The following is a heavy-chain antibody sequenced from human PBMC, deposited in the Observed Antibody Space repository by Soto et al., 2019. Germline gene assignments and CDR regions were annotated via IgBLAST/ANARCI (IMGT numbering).Heavy chain of an antibody. J-gene: IGHJ6*02. D-gene: IGHD2-21*01. V-gene: IGHV4-31*03. CDR3: AADNAEIATILPDYYGMYF. CDR1: GGSISSGGYY. Sequence: SETLSLTCTVSGGSISSGGYYWSWIRQHPGKGLEWIGYIYYSGSTYYNPSLKSRVTISVDTSKNQFSLKLSSVTAADTAVYYCAADNAEIATILPDYYGMYFWGQGTTVTVSS. CDR2: IYYSGST.